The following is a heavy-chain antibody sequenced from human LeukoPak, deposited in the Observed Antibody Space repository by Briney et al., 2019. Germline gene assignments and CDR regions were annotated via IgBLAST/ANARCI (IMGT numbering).Heavy chain of an antibody. Sequence: GGSLRLSCAASGFTFDDYAMHWVRQAPGKGLEWVSGISGSGGSTYYADSVKGRFTISRDNSKNTLYLQMNSLRAEDTAVYYCAKSHSHYGGNLDAFDIWGQGTMVTVSS. V-gene: IGHV3-23*01. CDR1: GFTFDDYA. CDR2: ISGSGGST. CDR3: AKSHSHYGGNLDAFDI. J-gene: IGHJ3*02. D-gene: IGHD4-23*01.